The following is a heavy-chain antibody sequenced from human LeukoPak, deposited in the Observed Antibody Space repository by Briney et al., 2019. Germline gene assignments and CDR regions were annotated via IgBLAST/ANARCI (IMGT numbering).Heavy chain of an antibody. Sequence: ASVKVSCKDSGYTFTVNYMHWVRQAPGQGLEWMGMIYPRDGSTSYAQKFQGRVTVTRDTSTSTVHMELSGLRSEDTAVYYCARDQEGFDYWGQGTLVTVSS. CDR3: ARDQEGFDY. J-gene: IGHJ4*02. V-gene: IGHV1-46*01. CDR1: GYTFTVNY. CDR2: IYPRDGST.